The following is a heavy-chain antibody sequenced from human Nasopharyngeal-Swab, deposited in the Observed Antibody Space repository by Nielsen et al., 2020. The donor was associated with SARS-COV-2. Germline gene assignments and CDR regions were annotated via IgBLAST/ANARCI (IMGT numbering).Heavy chain of an antibody. V-gene: IGHV3-30*03. CDR3: ARCSPSKCHLGNGLDV. J-gene: IGHJ6*02. D-gene: IGHD2-15*01. Sequence: GESLKISCAASGFTFSSFGMHWVRQAPGKGLEWVAFIAHDASNEYYGDSVKGRFSISRDSSKNTLYLQMNSLRAEDTAVYYCARCSPSKCHLGNGLDVWGQGTTVTVSS. CDR2: IAHDASNE. CDR1: GFTFSSFG.